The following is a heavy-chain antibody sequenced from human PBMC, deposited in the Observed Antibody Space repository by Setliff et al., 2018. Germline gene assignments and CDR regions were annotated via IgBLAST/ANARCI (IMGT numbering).Heavy chain of an antibody. CDR2: IFSKGST. Sequence: PSETLSLTCTVSGGSISSGNYYWSWIRQPAGKAPEWIGHIFSKGSTNNNPSLKSRVTISIDSSKNQMSLRMTSVTAADTAVYYCARSPSSGSYWNARPFYSDRWGQGTLVTVSS. J-gene: IGHJ5*02. CDR3: ARSPSSGSYWNARPFYSDR. V-gene: IGHV4-61*09. D-gene: IGHD3-10*01. CDR1: GGSISSGNYY.